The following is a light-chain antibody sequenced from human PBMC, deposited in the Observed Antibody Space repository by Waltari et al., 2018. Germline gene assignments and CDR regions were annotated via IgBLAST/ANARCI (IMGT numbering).Light chain of an antibody. Sequence: DIATTQSPDSLAVSLGERATINCNSGQNLLYSSNNKNYLAWYQQKPGQPPKLLIYWASTRESGVPDRFSGSGSGTDFTLSISNLQAEDVAIYYCQQYYTAPQTFGQGTKVEI. V-gene: IGKV4-1*01. CDR1: QNLLYSSNNKNY. J-gene: IGKJ1*01. CDR2: WAS. CDR3: QQYYTAPQT.